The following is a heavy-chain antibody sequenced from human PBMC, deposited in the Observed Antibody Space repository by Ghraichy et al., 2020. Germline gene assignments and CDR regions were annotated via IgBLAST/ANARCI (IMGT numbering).Heavy chain of an antibody. CDR2: IYHSGST. D-gene: IGHD4-11*01. CDR1: GGSISSSNW. CDR3: AKTTVTTPLSPEYAFDI. V-gene: IGHV4-4*02. Sequence: SETLSLTCAVSGGSISSSNWWSWVRQPPGKGLEWIGEIYHSGSTNYNPSLKSRVTISVDKSKNQFSLKLSSVTAADMAVYYCAKTTVTTPLSPEYAFDIWGQGTMVTVSS. J-gene: IGHJ3*02.